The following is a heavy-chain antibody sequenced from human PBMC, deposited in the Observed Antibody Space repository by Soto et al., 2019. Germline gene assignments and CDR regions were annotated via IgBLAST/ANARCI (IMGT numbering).Heavy chain of an antibody. D-gene: IGHD1-26*01. CDR1: GFTFSSYA. J-gene: IGHJ4*02. CDR2: ISYDGSNK. CDR3: ARTLVGATSGSADY. V-gene: IGHV3-30-3*01. Sequence: QVQLVESGGGVVQPGRSLRLSCAASGFTFSSYAMHWVRQAPGKGLEWVAVISYDGSNKYYADSVKGRFTISRDNSKNTLYLQMNSLRAEDTAVYYGARTLVGATSGSADYWGQGTLVTVSS.